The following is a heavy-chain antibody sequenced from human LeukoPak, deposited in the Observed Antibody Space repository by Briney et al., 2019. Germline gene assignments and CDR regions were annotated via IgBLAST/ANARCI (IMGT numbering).Heavy chain of an antibody. CDR2: ISGAGYNT. CDR1: GFTFRNYA. V-gene: IGHV3-23*01. Sequence: PGGSLRLSCAGSGFTFRNYAMSWVRQAPGKGLEWVSAISGAGYNTYYADCVKGRFTLSRDNSKNTLVLQMDSLRAEDTALYYCAKDLKEGFCSTTSCYGIDSWGQGTLVTVSS. CDR3: AKDLKEGFCSTTSCYGIDS. D-gene: IGHD2-2*01. J-gene: IGHJ4*02.